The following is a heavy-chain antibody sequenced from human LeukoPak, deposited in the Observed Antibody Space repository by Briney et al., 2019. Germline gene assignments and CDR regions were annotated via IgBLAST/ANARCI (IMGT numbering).Heavy chain of an antibody. CDR2: IYYSGST. V-gene: IGHV4-39*07. CDR3: ARDLSRYSSSWRAFDY. Sequence: SETLFLTCTVSGGSISSYYWGWIRQPPGKGLEWIGSIYYSGSTYYNPSLKSRVTISVDTSKNQFSLKLSSVTAADTAVYYCARDLSRYSSSWRAFDYWGQGTLVTVSS. CDR1: GGSISSYY. J-gene: IGHJ4*02. D-gene: IGHD6-13*01.